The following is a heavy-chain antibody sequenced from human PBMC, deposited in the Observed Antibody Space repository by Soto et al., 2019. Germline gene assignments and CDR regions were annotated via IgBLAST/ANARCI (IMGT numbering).Heavy chain of an antibody. CDR1: GGSFSGYY. D-gene: IGHD2-21*02. CDR3: ARGRTTFGGNSALVAY. CDR2: INHSGST. V-gene: IGHV4-34*01. J-gene: IGHJ4*02. Sequence: QVQLQQWGAGLLKPSETLSLTCAVYGGSFSGYYWSWIRQPPGKGLEWIGEINHSGSTNYNPSLKSRVTISVDTSKNQCSLKLSSVTAADTAVYYCARGRTTFGGNSALVAYWGQGTLVTVSS.